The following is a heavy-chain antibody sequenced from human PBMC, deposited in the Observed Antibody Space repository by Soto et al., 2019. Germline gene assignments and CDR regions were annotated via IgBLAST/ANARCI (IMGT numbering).Heavy chain of an antibody. V-gene: IGHV1-69*13. J-gene: IGHJ3*02. D-gene: IGHD4-17*01. CDR1: GGTFSSYA. CDR3: ARDVKTTVILGAFDI. Sequence: SVKVSCKASGGTFSSYAISWVRQAPGQGLEWMGGIIPIFGTANYAQKFQGRVTITADESTSTAYMELSSLRSEDTAVYYCARDVKTTVILGAFDIWGQGTMVTVSS. CDR2: IIPIFGTA.